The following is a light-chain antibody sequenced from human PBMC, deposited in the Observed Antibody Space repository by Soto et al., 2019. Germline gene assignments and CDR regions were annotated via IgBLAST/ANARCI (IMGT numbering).Light chain of an antibody. J-gene: IGKJ2*01. CDR2: DAS. CDR3: QQRSSRPPMYT. CDR1: QSVSSY. V-gene: IGKV3-11*01. Sequence: EIVLTQSPATLSLSPGEGATLSCRASQSVSSYLVWYQQKPGQAPRRLIYDASKRATGIPARFSGSGSGTDFTLNISSLEPEDFSVYYCQQRSSRPPMYTFGQGTKVEIK.